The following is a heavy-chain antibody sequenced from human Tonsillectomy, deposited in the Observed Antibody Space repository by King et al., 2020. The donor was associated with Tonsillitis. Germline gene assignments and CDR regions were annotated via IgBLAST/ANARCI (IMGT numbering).Heavy chain of an antibody. CDR3: ARGNDDFWSGYPGYFDY. V-gene: IGHV4-34*01. CDR2: LNHSGST. Sequence: VQLQQWGAGLVKPSETLSLTCAVYGGSFSAYYWSWFRQPPGKGLEWIGELNHSGSTHYNPSLKSRVAMSIDTAKNQFSLELSSVTAAVTAVDYCARGNDDFWSGYPGYFDYWGQGTLVTVSS. J-gene: IGHJ4*02. CDR1: GGSFSAYY. D-gene: IGHD3-3*01.